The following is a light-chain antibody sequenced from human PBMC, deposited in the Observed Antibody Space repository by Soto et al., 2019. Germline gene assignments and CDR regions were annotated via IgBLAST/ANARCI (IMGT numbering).Light chain of an antibody. CDR1: QSVNTY. CDR2: AAS. J-gene: IGKJ1*01. Sequence: DIQMTQSPSSLSASVGDRVTITCRASQSVNTYLHWYQQKAGQAPKLLIYAASNLQSGVPSRFSGRGSGTDFTLTVDSLQPEDFATYYCQQGYSNPWMFGQGTKVEVK. CDR3: QQGYSNPWM. V-gene: IGKV1-39*01.